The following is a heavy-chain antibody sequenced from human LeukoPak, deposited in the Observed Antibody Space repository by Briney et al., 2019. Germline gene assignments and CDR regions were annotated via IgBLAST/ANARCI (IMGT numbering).Heavy chain of an antibody. CDR1: GGSVSSGNYY. D-gene: IGHD2-21*01. CDR3: ARARKGGDVHFDY. V-gene: IGHV4-61*01. CDR2: IYYSGST. J-gene: IGHJ4*02. Sequence: PSETLSLTCIVSGGSVSSGNYYWSWIRQPPGKGLDWIGDIYYSGSTNYNPSLKSRVTISVDTSKNQFSLKLTSVTAADTAVYYCARARKGGDVHFDYWGQGTLVTVSS.